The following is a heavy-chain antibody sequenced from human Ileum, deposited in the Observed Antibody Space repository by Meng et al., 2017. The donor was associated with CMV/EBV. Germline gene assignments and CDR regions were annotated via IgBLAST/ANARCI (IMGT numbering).Heavy chain of an antibody. CDR3: ARSPWMVCGGDCYYAYYFDY. CDR1: GFSFRSYW. Sequence: GESLKISCAASGFSFRSYWMHWVRQAPGKGLEWVSSISSSSSYIYYADSVKGRFTISRDNAKNSLYLQMNSLRAEDTAVYYCARSPWMVCGGDCYYAYYFDYWGQGTLVTVSS. D-gene: IGHD2-21*01. J-gene: IGHJ4*02. V-gene: IGHV3-21*01. CDR2: ISSSSSYI.